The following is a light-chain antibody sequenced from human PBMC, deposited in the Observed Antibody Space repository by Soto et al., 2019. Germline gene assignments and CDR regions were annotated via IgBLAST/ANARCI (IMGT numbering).Light chain of an antibody. J-gene: IGKJ1*01. CDR1: QSVSNNY. V-gene: IGKV3-20*01. Sequence: ENVLTQSPGTLSLSPGERATLSCRASQSVSNNYLAWYQQKPGQAPRLLIYGASSRATGIPDRFSGSGPGTDFTLTISRLEPEDFAVYYCQQYGKTFGQGTKVDIK. CDR3: QQYGKT. CDR2: GAS.